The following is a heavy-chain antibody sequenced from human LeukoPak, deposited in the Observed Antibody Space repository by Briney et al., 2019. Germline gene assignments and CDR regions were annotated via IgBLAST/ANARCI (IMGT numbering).Heavy chain of an antibody. V-gene: IGHV3-21*01. D-gene: IGHD1-7*01. Sequence: PGGSLRPSCAASGLTFSRYNMNWVRQAPGKGLEWVSSIGTSSNNIYYTDSVKGRFTISRDNAKNSLYLQVDSLRVEDTAVYFCASGTVGNYALDYWGQGTVVTVSS. CDR2: IGTSSNNI. CDR1: GLTFSRYN. CDR3: ASGTVGNYALDY. J-gene: IGHJ4*02.